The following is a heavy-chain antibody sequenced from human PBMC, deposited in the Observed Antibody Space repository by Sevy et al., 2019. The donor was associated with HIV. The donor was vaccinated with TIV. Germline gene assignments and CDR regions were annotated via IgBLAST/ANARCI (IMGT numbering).Heavy chain of an antibody. D-gene: IGHD3-22*01. J-gene: IGHJ2*01. CDR1: GDSISSYY. Sequence: SESLSLTCTVSGDSISSYYWSWIRQPPGKGLEWIGYIYYTGSTNYNPSLKSRVTIAVDMSKNHFSLKLSSVTAADTAVYYCASARYYDSRGYINWYFDLWGRGTLVTVSS. CDR2: IYYTGST. CDR3: ASARYYDSRGYINWYFDL. V-gene: IGHV4-59*01.